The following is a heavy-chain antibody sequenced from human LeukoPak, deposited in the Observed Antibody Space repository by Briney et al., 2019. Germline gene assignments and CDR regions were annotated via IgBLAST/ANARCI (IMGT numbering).Heavy chain of an antibody. V-gene: IGHV1-18*01. Sequence: ASVKVSCKTSGYTFTSYGISWVRQAPGQGLEWMGWISAYSGNANYAQKLQGRVTMTTDTSTSTAYMELRSLRSDDTAVYYCARAGKIMITMVRGALASRDAFDIWGQGTMVTVSS. CDR3: ARAGKIMITMVRGALASRDAFDI. CDR2: ISAYSGNA. J-gene: IGHJ3*02. CDR1: GYTFTSYG. D-gene: IGHD3-10*01.